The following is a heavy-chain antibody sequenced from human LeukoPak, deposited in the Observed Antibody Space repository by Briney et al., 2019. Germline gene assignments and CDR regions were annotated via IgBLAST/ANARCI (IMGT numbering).Heavy chain of an antibody. Sequence: ASVKVSCKASGYTFTSYAMHWVRQAPGQRLEWMGWIDADNGDTRYSQKFQGRVTITRDTSARTVYMELSSLRSEDTAVYYCARGSTSDWPLDHWGQETLVTISS. D-gene: IGHD6-19*01. CDR2: IDADNGDT. CDR3: ARGSTSDWPLDH. J-gene: IGHJ4*02. V-gene: IGHV1-3*01. CDR1: GYTFTSYA.